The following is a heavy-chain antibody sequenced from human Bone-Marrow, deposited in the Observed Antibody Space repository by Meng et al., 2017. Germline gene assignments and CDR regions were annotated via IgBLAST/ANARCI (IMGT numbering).Heavy chain of an antibody. CDR3: ARGTRPLLFQH. D-gene: IGHD1-1*01. CDR1: GGSFSGYY. Sequence: QVRLRQWGAGLLKPSGTLSLTLAAYGGSFSGYYWSWIRQPPGKGLEWIGEINHSGSTNYNPSLKSRVTISVDTSKNQFSLKLSSVTAADTAVYYCARGTRPLLFQHWGQGTLVTVSS. V-gene: IGHV4-34*01. CDR2: INHSGST. J-gene: IGHJ1*01.